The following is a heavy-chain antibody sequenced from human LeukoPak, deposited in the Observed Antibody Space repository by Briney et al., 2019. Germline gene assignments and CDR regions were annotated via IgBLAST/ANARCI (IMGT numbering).Heavy chain of an antibody. J-gene: IGHJ4*02. Sequence: SETLSLTCTVSGGSISSYYWSWIRQPPGRGLEWIGYIYYSGSTNYNPSLKSRVTISVDTSKNQFSLKLSSVTAADTAVYYCAKELSGGWPFDYWGQGALVTVSS. V-gene: IGHV4-59*01. D-gene: IGHD6-19*01. CDR2: IYYSGST. CDR1: GGSISSYY. CDR3: AKELSGGWPFDY.